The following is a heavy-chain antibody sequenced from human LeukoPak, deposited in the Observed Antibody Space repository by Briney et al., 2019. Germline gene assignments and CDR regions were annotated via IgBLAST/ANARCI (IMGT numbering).Heavy chain of an antibody. J-gene: IGHJ6*03. V-gene: IGHV4-59*01. CDR1: GGSISSYY. CDR2: IYYSGST. CDR3: ARGVTIFGVVTPRYYYYMDV. Sequence: SETLSLTCTVSGGSISSYYWSWIRQPPGKGLEWIGYIYYSGSTNYNPSLKSRVTISVDTSKNQFSLKLSSVTAADTAVYYYARGVTIFGVVTPRYYYYMDVWGKGTTVTVSS. D-gene: IGHD3-3*01.